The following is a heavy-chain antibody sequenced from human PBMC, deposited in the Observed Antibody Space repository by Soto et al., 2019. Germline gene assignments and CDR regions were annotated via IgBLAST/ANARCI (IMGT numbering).Heavy chain of an antibody. CDR3: ARDRRGYSGNKLFDY. V-gene: IGHV4-4*07. J-gene: IGHJ4*02. Sequence: VAWVYSGDHYWSCIRHNAGKGLEWIGRIYTSGSTNYNPSHKSRITMSVDTSKNQFSLKLSPVTAADTAVYYCARDRRGYSGNKLFDYWGQGTLVTVSS. CDR1: WVYSGDHY. D-gene: IGHD5-12*01. CDR2: IYTSGST.